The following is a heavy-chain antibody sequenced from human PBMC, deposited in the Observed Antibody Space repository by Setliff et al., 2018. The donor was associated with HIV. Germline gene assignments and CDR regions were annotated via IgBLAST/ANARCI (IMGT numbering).Heavy chain of an antibody. CDR1: GDSINSRSYY. J-gene: IGHJ4*02. V-gene: IGHV4-39*01. Sequence: SETLSLTCSVFGDSINSRSYYWGWIRQSPGQGLEWIGNILSGGTTFYSPSLKSRVSMSVDTSKNQFSLKVNSVTAADTAVYWCARHISPDMDNFWSGYRGYFDYWGQGTLVTVSS. CDR2: ILSGGTT. D-gene: IGHD3-3*01. CDR3: ARHISPDMDNFWSGYRGYFDY.